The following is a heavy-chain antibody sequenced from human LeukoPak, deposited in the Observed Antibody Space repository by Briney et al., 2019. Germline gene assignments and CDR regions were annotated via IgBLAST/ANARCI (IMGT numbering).Heavy chain of an antibody. CDR3: AKGGTRGDY. CDR2: ISGSGGST. D-gene: IGHD2-2*01. CDR1: GLTFSSYA. V-gene: IGHV3-23*01. J-gene: IGHJ4*02. Sequence: PGGSLRLSCAVSGLTFSSYAMRWVRQAPGKGLEWVSAISGSGGSTYYADSVKGRFTISRDNSKNTLYLQMNSLRAEDTAVYYCAKGGTRGDYWGQGTLVTVSS.